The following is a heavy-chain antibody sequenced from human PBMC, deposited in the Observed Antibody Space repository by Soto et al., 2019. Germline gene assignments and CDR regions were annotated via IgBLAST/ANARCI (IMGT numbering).Heavy chain of an antibody. CDR3: ARPLWRNDYTWGYFDL. V-gene: IGHV3-30-3*01. CDR1: GFTFSSYA. CDR2: ISYDGSNK. J-gene: IGHJ2*01. Sequence: QVQLVESGGGVVQPGRSLRLSCAASGFTFSSYAMHWVRQAPGKGLEWVAVISYDGSNKYYADSVKGRFTISRDNSKSTLYLQMNSLRDEDTAVYYCARPLWRNDYTWGYFDLWGRGPLVTVSS. D-gene: IGHD4-4*01.